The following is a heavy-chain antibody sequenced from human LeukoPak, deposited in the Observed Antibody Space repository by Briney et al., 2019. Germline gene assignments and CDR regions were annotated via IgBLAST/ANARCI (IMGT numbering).Heavy chain of an antibody. D-gene: IGHD2-2*01. CDR1: GGTFSSYA. Sequence: SVKVSCKASGGTFSSYAISWVLQAPEQGLEWMGGIIPIFGTASYAQKFQGRVTITADESTSTAYMELSSLRSEDTAVYYCARDLPHLRYCSSTSCPSAEYFQHWGQGTLVTVSS. V-gene: IGHV1-69*01. CDR3: ARDLPHLRYCSSTSCPSAEYFQH. J-gene: IGHJ1*01. CDR2: IIPIFGTA.